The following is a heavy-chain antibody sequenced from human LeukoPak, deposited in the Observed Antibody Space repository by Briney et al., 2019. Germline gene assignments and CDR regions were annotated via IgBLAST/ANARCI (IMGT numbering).Heavy chain of an antibody. D-gene: IGHD6-19*01. Sequence: GASVKVSCKASGYTFTGYYMHWVRQAPGQGLEWMGWINPNSGGTNYAQKFQGWVTMTRDTSISTAYMELSRLRSDDTAVYYCARIAVAGTDAFDIWGQGTMVTVSS. V-gene: IGHV1-2*04. CDR2: INPNSGGT. CDR3: ARIAVAGTDAFDI. J-gene: IGHJ3*02. CDR1: GYTFTGYY.